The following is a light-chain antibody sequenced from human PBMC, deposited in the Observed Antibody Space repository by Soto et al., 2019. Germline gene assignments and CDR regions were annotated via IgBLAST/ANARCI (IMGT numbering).Light chain of an antibody. CDR1: SSDVGGYNY. J-gene: IGLJ1*01. Sequence: QSALTQPASVSGSPGQSITISCTGTSSDVGGYNYVSWYQQHPGIAPKLLIYGVTNRPSGVSTRCSGSKSGNTASLTISGLKAEDEADYHCSSYTSASTLLYLFGTGTKLTVL. V-gene: IGLV2-14*01. CDR3: SSYTSASTLLYL. CDR2: GVT.